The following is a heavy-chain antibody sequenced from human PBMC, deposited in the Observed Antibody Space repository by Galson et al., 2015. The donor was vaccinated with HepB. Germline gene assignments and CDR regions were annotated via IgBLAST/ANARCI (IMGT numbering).Heavy chain of an antibody. J-gene: IGHJ3*02. CDR3: AKVKVGTTAYEM. CDR1: GFPFSNSA. V-gene: IGHV3-23*01. Sequence: SLRLSCAASGFPFSNSAIYWVRQAPGKGLEWVAAISGSAANTYYGDSVPGRFTISRDYSRNTLYLQMNSLSTEDTAVDYCAKVKVGTTAYEMWGQGTMVTVSP. CDR2: ISGSAANT. D-gene: IGHD1-26*01.